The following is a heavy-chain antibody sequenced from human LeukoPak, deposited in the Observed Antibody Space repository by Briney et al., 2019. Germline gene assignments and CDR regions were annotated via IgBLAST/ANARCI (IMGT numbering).Heavy chain of an antibody. D-gene: IGHD2-2*01. V-gene: IGHV3-21*01. J-gene: IGHJ4*02. CDR1: GFTFSSYS. Sequence: GGSLRLSCAASGFTFSSYSMNWVRQAPGKGLEWVSSISSSSSYIYYADSVKGRFTISRDNAKNSLYLQMNSLRAEDTAVYYCASIYCSSTSCYWALDYWGQGTLVTASS. CDR2: ISSSSSYI. CDR3: ASIYCSSTSCYWALDY.